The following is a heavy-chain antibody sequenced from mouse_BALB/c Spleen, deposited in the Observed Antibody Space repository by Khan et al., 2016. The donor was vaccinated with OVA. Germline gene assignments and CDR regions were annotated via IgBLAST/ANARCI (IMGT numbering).Heavy chain of an antibody. CDR1: GDSFTSGY. CDR2: ISYSGNA. CDR3: ACELRGFAY. V-gene: IGHV3-8*02. J-gene: IGHJ3*01. Sequence: EVQLQESGPSLVKPSQTLSLTCSVSGDSFTSGYWNWIRQSPGNKLEYMGYISYSGNAYYNPSLQSRISITRDTSKNQYSLQLNTVTTEDTATDYWACELRGFAYWGQGTLVTVSA. D-gene: IGHD1-1*01.